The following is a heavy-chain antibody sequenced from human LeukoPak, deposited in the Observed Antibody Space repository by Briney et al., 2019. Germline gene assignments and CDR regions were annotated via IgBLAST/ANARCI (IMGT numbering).Heavy chain of an antibody. J-gene: IGHJ3*02. CDR2: ISSSSSYI. V-gene: IGHV3-21*01. CDR3: ASAVPMNAFDI. Sequence: KSGGSLRLSCAASGFTFSSYSMNWVRQAPGKGLEWVSSISSSSSYIYYADSVKGRFTISRDNAKNSLYLQMNSLRAEDTAVYYCASAVPMNAFDIWGQGTMVTVSS. CDR1: GFTFSSYS. D-gene: IGHD3-22*01.